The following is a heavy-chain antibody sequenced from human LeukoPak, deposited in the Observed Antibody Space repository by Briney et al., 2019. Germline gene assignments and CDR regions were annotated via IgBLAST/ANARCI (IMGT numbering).Heavy chain of an antibody. CDR3: ALNGISRAIRANYYYYYMDV. Sequence: GASVKVSCKASGGTFSSYAISWVRQAPGQGLEWMGGIIPIFGTADYAQKFQGRVTITADKSTSTAYMELSSLRSEDTAVYYCALNGISRAIRANYYYYYMDVWGKGTTVTVSS. CDR2: IIPIFGTA. V-gene: IGHV1-69*06. CDR1: GGTFSSYA. D-gene: IGHD1-26*01. J-gene: IGHJ6*03.